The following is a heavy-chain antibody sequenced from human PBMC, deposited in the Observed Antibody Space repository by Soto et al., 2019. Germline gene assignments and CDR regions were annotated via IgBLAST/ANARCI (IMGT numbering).Heavy chain of an antibody. V-gene: IGHV1-18*01. Sequence: QVQMVQSGAEVRKVGASVKVSCKASGHSFTSSGISWVRQAPGQGLEWMGWISAQSGNKSFAQTFQGRGSMTTYTSPTAPNMGLTSLTSADTAVYFCAICRDFGDYFPPVYAYGSLDDWGQGTTVTVSS. J-gene: IGHJ6*02. CDR1: GHSFTSSG. D-gene: IGHD4-17*01. CDR2: ISAQSGNK. CDR3: AICRDFGDYFPPVYAYGSLDD.